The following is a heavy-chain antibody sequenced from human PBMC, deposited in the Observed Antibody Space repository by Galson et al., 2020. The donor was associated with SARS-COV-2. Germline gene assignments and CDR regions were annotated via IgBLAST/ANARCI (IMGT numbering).Heavy chain of an antibody. CDR3: AREGPDYDSSYFDI. V-gene: IGHV3-30*04. CDR2: ISYDGSSE. J-gene: IGHJ4*01. Sequence: GESLKISCAASGFMFSNYAMHWVRQAPGKGLEWVAIISYDGSSEYEDSVKGRFTISRDSSKSTLFLQMNTLRPEDTAVYYCAREGPDYDSSYFDIWGQGTLVIVSS. CDR1: GFMFSNYA. D-gene: IGHD3-22*01.